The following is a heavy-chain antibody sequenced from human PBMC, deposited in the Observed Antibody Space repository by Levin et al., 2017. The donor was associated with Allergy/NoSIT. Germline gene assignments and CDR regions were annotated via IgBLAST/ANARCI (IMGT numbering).Heavy chain of an antibody. CDR3: ASHYGSGSYSVAFDI. V-gene: IGHV4-59*08. CDR2: IYYSGST. Sequence: GSLRLSCTVSGGSISSYYWSWIRQPPGKGLEWIGYIYYSGSTNYNPSLKSRVTISVDTSKNQFSLKLSSVTAADTAVYYCASHYGSGSYSVAFDIWGQGTMVTVSS. D-gene: IGHD3-10*01. CDR1: GGSISSYY. J-gene: IGHJ3*02.